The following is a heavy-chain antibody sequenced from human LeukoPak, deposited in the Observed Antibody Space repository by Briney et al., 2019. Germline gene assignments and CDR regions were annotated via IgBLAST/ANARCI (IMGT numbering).Heavy chain of an antibody. V-gene: IGHV4-34*01. CDR1: GGSFSGYY. CDR2: INHSGST. J-gene: IGHJ4*02. D-gene: IGHD6-13*01. CDR3: GSTGGSSWSAADY. Sequence: SETLSLTCAVYGGSFSGYYWSWIRQPPGKGLEWIGEINHSGSTNYNPSLKSRVTISVDTSKNQFSLKLSSVTAADTAVYYCGSTGGSSWSAADYWGQGTLVTVSS.